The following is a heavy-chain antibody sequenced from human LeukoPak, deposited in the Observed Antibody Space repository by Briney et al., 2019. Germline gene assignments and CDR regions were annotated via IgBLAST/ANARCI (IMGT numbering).Heavy chain of an antibody. V-gene: IGHV4-34*01. J-gene: IGHJ4*02. CDR1: GGSFSGYY. CDR3: ARGPVDTAMVHPFTFDY. D-gene: IGHD5-18*01. CDR2: INHSGST. Sequence: PSETLSLTCAVYGGSFSGYYWSWIRQPPGKGLEWIGEINHSGSTNYNPSLKSRVTISVDTSKNQFSLKLSSVTAADTAVYYCARGPVDTAMVHPFTFDYWGQGTLVTVSS.